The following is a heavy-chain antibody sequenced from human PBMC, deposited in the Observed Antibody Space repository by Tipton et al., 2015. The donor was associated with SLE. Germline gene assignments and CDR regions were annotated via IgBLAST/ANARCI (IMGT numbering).Heavy chain of an antibody. J-gene: IGHJ3*02. V-gene: IGHV4-59*11. CDR1: GGSISSHY. CDR2: IYYSGST. Sequence: LACTVSGGSISSHYWSWIRQPPGKGLEWIGYIYYSGSTNYNPSLKSRVTISVDTSKNQFSLKLSSVTAADTAVYYCARVGYYYDSSGYYWLAFDIWGQGTMVTVSS. D-gene: IGHD3-22*01. CDR3: ARVGYYYDSSGYYWLAFDI.